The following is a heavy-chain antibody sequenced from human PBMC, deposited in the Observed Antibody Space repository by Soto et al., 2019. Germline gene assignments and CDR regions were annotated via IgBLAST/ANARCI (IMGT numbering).Heavy chain of an antibody. CDR1: GYSISSGYY. CDR3: GRGDGGRDLLLFEGLLYWSGSFDC. J-gene: IGHJ4*02. V-gene: IGHV4-38-2*01. CDR2: IYHSGST. Sequence: SETLSLTCAVSGYSISSGYYWGWIRQPPGKGLEWIGSIYHSGSTYYNPSLKSRVTISVDPSKNQFSLKLSSVTAADTAVYYCGRGDGGRDLLLFEGLLYWSGSFDCWGQGTRVTVSS. D-gene: IGHD3-3*01.